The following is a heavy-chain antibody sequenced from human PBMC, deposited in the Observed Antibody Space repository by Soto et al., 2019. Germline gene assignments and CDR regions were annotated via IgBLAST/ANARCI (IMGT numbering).Heavy chain of an antibody. CDR3: ASRAVASTYFDY. CDR2: INPNSGST. CDR1: GYTFTGYY. V-gene: IGHV1-2*02. Sequence: ASVKVSCQASGYTFTGYYMHWVRQAPGQGLEWMGWINPNSGSTNYAQKFQGRVTMTRDTSISTAYMELSRLRSNDTVVYYWASRAVASTYFDYWGQGTLVTVSS. D-gene: IGHD6-19*01. J-gene: IGHJ4*02.